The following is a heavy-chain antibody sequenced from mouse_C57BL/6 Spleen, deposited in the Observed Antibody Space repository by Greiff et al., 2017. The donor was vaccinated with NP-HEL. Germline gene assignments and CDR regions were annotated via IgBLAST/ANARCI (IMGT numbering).Heavy chain of an antibody. J-gene: IGHJ2*01. Sequence: QVQLKQPGAELVRPGSSVKLSCKASGYTLTSYWMHWVKQSPIQGLEWMGNIDASDSETHYNQKFKDKATLTVDKSSSTAYMQISILTSQDSAVYYCARLGSFDYWGQGTTLTVSS. V-gene: IGHV1-52*01. D-gene: IGHD2-14*01. CDR3: ARLGSFDY. CDR1: GYTLTSYW. CDR2: IDASDSET.